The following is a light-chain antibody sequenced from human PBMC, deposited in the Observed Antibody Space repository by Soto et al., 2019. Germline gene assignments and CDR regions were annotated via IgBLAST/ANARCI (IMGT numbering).Light chain of an antibody. V-gene: IGLV2-14*01. Sequence: QSALTQPASVSGSPGQSITISCTGSSSDVGGYNYVSWFQQHPGKAPKLMIYDVSNRPSGVSNRCSGSKSGNTASLTISGLQDEDEADYYCSSYTTSGTGVFGGGTKLTVL. CDR1: SSDVGGYNY. J-gene: IGLJ3*02. CDR3: SSYTTSGTGV. CDR2: DVS.